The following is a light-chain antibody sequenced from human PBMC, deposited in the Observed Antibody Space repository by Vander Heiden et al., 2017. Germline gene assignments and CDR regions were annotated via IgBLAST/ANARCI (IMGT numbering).Light chain of an antibody. CDR1: QSISSW. Sequence: DIQMTQPPSTLSASVGDRVTITCRASQSISSWLAWYQQKPGKAPKLLIYKASSLESGVPSRFSGSGSGTEFTLTISSLQPDDFATYYCHSGTFGQGTKVEIK. V-gene: IGKV1-5*03. CDR2: KAS. J-gene: IGKJ1*01. CDR3: HSGT.